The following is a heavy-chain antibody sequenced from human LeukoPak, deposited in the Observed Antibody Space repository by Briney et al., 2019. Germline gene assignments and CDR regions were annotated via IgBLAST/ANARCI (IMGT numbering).Heavy chain of an antibody. V-gene: IGHV3-33*01. CDR1: GFTFSSYG. D-gene: IGHD6-19*01. Sequence: GGSLRLSCAASGFTFSSYGMHWVRQAPGKGLEWVAVRWYDGSNKYYADTVKGRFTISRDNSKNTLYLQMNSLRAEDTAVYYCARDSFGYSSGWYLGYWGQGTLVTVSS. J-gene: IGHJ4*02. CDR3: ARDSFGYSSGWYLGY. CDR2: RWYDGSNK.